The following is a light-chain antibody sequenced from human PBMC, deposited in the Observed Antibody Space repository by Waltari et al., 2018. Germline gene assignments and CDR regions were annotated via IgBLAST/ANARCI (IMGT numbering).Light chain of an antibody. CDR2: EVS. V-gene: IGLV2-8*01. CDR3: VSYSASDHVV. Sequence: QSALTQPPSASGSPGQSVTISCTGTSSDVGTYNYVSWYQQHPGKAPKLMIYEVSKRPSGGPARFSGSKSDNTASLTVSGLQAEDEADYYCVSYSASDHVVIGGGTKLTVL. J-gene: IGLJ2*01. CDR1: SSDVGTYNY.